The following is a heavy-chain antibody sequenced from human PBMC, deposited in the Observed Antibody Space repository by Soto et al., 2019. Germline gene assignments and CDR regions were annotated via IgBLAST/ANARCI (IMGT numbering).Heavy chain of an antibody. CDR3: ARDSPAPRVWFGARRAFDF. Sequence: ASETLSLTCAVSGYSISSGYYWGWLRQPPGKGLEWIGSIYHSGSTYYNPSLKSRVTVSVDTSKNQFSLKLSSVTAADTAVYYCARDSPAPRVWFGARRAFDFWGQGPLVTLFS. D-gene: IGHD3-10*01. V-gene: IGHV4-38-2*02. CDR1: GYSISSGYY. CDR2: IYHSGST. J-gene: IGHJ4*03.